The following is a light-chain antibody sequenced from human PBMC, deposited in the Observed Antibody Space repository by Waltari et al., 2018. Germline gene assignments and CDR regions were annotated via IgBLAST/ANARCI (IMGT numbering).Light chain of an antibody. CDR3: QSYDSSLSGHVV. CDR1: SSNIGAGYD. Sequence: QSVLTQPPSVSGAPGQRVTISCTGSSSNIGAGYDVHWYQQFPGTAPKLLIFVNTNRPSGVPDRFSGSKSGTSASLAITVLQAEDEADYYCQSYDSSLSGHVVFGGGTKLTVL. V-gene: IGLV1-40*01. J-gene: IGLJ2*01. CDR2: VNT.